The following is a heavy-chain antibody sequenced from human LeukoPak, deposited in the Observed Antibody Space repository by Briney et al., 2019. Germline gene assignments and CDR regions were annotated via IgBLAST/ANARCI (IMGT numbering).Heavy chain of an antibody. CDR2: ISSGGNP. D-gene: IGHD1-26*01. CDR1: GFTISSKY. J-gene: IGHJ4*02. Sequence: PGGSLRLSCAASGFTISSKYMSWVRQAPGKGLEWVSIISSGGNPYYADSVKGRFTISRDNSKNTLYLQMNSLWAEDTAVYYCAKDREPGKRYFDFWGQGTLVTVSS. V-gene: IGHV3-53*01. CDR3: AKDREPGKRYFDF.